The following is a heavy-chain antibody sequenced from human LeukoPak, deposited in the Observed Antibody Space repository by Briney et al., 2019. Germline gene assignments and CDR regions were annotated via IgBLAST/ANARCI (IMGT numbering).Heavy chain of an antibody. CDR1: GFTFSSYW. V-gene: IGHV3-74*01. D-gene: IGHD1-26*01. Sequence: GGSLRLSCAASGFTFSSYWMHWVRQAPGKGLVWVSRINSDGSSTSYADSVKGRFTISRDNAKNTLYLQMNSWRAEDTAVYYCAGLSPFDLPVGYWGQGTLVTVSS. J-gene: IGHJ4*02. CDR3: AGLSPFDLPVGY. CDR2: INSDGSST.